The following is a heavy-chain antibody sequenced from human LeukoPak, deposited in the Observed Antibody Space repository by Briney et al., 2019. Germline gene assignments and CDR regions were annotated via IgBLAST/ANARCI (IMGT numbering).Heavy chain of an antibody. CDR3: ARGRYYFDY. D-gene: IGHD4-17*01. V-gene: IGHV4-39*07. CDR2: IYYSGST. J-gene: IGHJ4*02. Sequence: SEALSLTCTVSGGSISSSSYYWGWIRQPPGKGLEWIGSIYYSGSTYYNPSLKSRVTISVDTSKNQFSLKLSSVTAADTAVYYCARGRYYFDYWGQGTLVTVSS. CDR1: GGSISSSSYY.